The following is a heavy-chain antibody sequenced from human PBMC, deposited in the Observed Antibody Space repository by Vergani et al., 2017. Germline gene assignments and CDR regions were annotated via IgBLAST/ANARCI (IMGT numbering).Heavy chain of an antibody. CDR2: IYYSGST. D-gene: IGHD3-3*01. Sequence: QVQLQESGPGLVKPSQTLSLTCTVSGGSISSGGYYWSWIRQHPGKGLEWIGYIYYSGSTYYNPSLKSRVTISVDTSKNQFSLKLSSVTAADTAVYYCARDSRIFGVGQKTYYYYGMDVWGQGTTVTVSS. CDR1: GGSISSGGYY. J-gene: IGHJ6*02. CDR3: ARDSRIFGVGQKTYYYYGMDV. V-gene: IGHV4-31*03.